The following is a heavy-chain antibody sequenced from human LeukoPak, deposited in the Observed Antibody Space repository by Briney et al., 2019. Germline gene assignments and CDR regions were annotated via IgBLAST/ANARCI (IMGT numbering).Heavy chain of an antibody. Sequence: PGGSLRLSCAASGFTFSSYGMHWVRQAPGKGLEWVAVILSDGSDKYYADSVKGRFTISRDNSKNTMYLQMNSLRDEDTAVYYCAKGSATTVVTIDYWGQGTLVTVSS. CDR2: ILSDGSDK. V-gene: IGHV3-30*18. D-gene: IGHD4-23*01. CDR3: AKGSATTVVTIDY. J-gene: IGHJ4*02. CDR1: GFTFSSYG.